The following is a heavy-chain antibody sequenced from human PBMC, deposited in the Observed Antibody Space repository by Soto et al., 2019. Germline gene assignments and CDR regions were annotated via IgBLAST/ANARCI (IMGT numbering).Heavy chain of an antibody. CDR3: ARDGYYYDSSGYSRYAFDI. D-gene: IGHD3-22*01. CDR1: AGSRSSGGYY. CDR2: IYYSGST. V-gene: IGHV4-31*03. Sequence: TLSVTCTLSAGSRSSGGYYWSWIRHHPGKGLEWIGYIYYSGSTYYNPSLRSRVTISVDTSKNQFSLKLRSVTAADTAVYYCARDGYYYDSSGYSRYAFDIWGQGTMVTVS. J-gene: IGHJ3*02.